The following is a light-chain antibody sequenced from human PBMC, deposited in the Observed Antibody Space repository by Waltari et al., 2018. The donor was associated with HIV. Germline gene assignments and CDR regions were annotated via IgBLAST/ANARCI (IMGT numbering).Light chain of an antibody. Sequence: QSVLTQPPSVSGTPGQRVTISCSGGNSNIGSNYVYWYQQLPGTAPKLLIYGNKQRPSEVPGRFSGSKSGTSDSLPISGLRSEDRAYYYCAVWDDSLTNWLFGGGTKLTVL. CDR3: AVWDDSLTNWL. CDR1: NSNIGSNY. CDR2: GNK. V-gene: IGLV1-47*01. J-gene: IGLJ3*02.